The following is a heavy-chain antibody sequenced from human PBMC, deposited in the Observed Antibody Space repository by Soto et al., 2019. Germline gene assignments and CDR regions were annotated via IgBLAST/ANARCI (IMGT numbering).Heavy chain of an antibody. CDR1: GGSISSYY. D-gene: IGHD6-19*01. J-gene: IGHJ6*02. Sequence: QVQLQESGPGLVKPSETLSLTCTVSGGSISSYYWSWIRQPPGKGLEWIGYIYYSGSTNYNPSLKSRVTISVDTSKNQFSLKLSSVTAADTAVYYCARLSSGGPYYYYGMDVWGQGTTVTVSS. V-gene: IGHV4-59*08. CDR3: ARLSSGGPYYYYGMDV. CDR2: IYYSGST.